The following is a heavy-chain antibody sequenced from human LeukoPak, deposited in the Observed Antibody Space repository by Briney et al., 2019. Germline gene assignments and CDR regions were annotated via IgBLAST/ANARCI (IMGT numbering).Heavy chain of an antibody. J-gene: IGHJ6*03. V-gene: IGHV3-48*03. CDR1: GFTFRSYE. CDR2: ISSSDSPI. D-gene: IGHD3-3*01. CDR3: ARCEWHYYHYYMDV. Sequence: GGSLRLSCAASGFTFRSYEMNWVRQAPGKGLEWVSYISSSDSPIYYADSVKGRFTISRDNAKNSLFLQMNSLGAEDTAVYYCARCEWHYYHYYMDVWGKGTTVTVSS.